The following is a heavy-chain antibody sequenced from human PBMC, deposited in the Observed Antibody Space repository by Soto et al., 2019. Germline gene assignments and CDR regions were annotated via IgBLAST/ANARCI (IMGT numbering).Heavy chain of an antibody. Sequence: QVQLVQSGAEVKKPGSSVKDSCKASGGTFGSYAFSWVRQAPGQGLEWMGGIIPVSGAAHYAQKFQGRVTITADESTSTAYVELSSLSSQDTAVYYCATALGCRSTSCTLDYWGQGTRVIVSS. J-gene: IGHJ4*02. D-gene: IGHD2-2*01. V-gene: IGHV1-69*01. CDR3: ATALGCRSTSCTLDY. CDR2: IIPVSGAA. CDR1: GGTFGSYA.